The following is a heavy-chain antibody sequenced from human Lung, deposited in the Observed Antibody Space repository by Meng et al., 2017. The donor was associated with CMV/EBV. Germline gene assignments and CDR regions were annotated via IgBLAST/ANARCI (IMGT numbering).Heavy chain of an antibody. V-gene: IGHV1-46*01. Sequence: ASVKVSCKASGYTFTNNYIHWVRQAPGQGLEWMGTINPSGGTTRYTQKFQGRVTMTRDTSTATVYMEVSSLRSEDTAVYYCARDPYYDFWDGYYAAYYYFGRDDWGQGTRVTVSS. D-gene: IGHD3-3*01. J-gene: IGHJ6*02. CDR3: ARDPYYDFWDGYYAAYYYFGRDD. CDR1: GYTFTNNY. CDR2: INPSGGTT.